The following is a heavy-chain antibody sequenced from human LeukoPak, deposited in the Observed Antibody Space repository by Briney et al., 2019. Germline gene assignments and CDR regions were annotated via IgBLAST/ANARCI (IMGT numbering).Heavy chain of an antibody. CDR3: ARGRLRGYCSSTSCYSLDY. D-gene: IGHD2-2*02. V-gene: IGHV1-69*04. Sequence: SAKVSCKASGGTFSSYAISWVRQAPGQGLEWMGRIIPILGIANYAQKFQGRVTITADKSTSTAYMELSSLRSEDTAVYYCARGRLRGYCSSTSCYSLDYWGQGTLVTASS. CDR2: IIPILGIA. J-gene: IGHJ4*02. CDR1: GGTFSSYA.